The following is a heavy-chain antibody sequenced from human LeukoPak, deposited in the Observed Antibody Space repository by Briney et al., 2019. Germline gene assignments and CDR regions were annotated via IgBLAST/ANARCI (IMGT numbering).Heavy chain of an antibody. J-gene: IGHJ5*02. V-gene: IGHV3-7*01. D-gene: IGHD6-19*01. CDR3: ARDLAVAGLGGFDP. Sequence: GGSLRLSCAASGFTFSSYWMSWVRQAPGKGLEWVANIKQDGSEKYYVDSVKGRFTISRDNAKNSLYLQMNSLRAEDTAVYYCARDLAVAGLGGFDPWGQGTLVTVSS. CDR2: IKQDGSEK. CDR1: GFTFSSYW.